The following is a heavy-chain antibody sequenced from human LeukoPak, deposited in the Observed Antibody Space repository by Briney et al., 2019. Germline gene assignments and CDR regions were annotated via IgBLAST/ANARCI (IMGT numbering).Heavy chain of an antibody. CDR1: GYTFTDYY. CDR3: AIAPTGTNFDY. D-gene: IGHD1-1*01. J-gene: IGHJ4*02. V-gene: IGHV1-2*06. CDR2: TNPNSGVT. Sequence: ASVKVSCKASGYTFTDYYIHWVRQAPGQGLEWMGRTNPNSGVTNYAQKFQGRVTMTRATSISTAYMDLSSLRSDDTAIYYCAIAPTGTNFDYWGQGTLVTVSS.